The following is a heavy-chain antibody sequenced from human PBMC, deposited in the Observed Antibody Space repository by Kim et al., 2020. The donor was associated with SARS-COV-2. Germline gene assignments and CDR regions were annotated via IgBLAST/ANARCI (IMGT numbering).Heavy chain of an antibody. CDR3: TRGGKYCSGGSCYLLYQFDY. V-gene: IGHV3-49*03. CDR2: IRSKAYGGTT. J-gene: IGHJ4*02. Sequence: GGSLRLSCTASGFTFGDYAMSWFRQAPGKGLEWVGFIRSKAYGGTTEYAASVKGRFTISRDDSKSIAYLQMNSLKTEDTAVYYCTRGGKYCSGGSCYLLYQFDYWGQGTLVTVSS. CDR1: GFTFGDYA. D-gene: IGHD2-15*01.